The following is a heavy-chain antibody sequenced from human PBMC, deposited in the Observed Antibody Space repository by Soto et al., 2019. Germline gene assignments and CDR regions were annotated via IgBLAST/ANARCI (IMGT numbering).Heavy chain of an antibody. CDR3: ARGGSYDFWSGYYGSYYYYGMDV. CDR1: GGSFSGYY. J-gene: IGHJ6*02. CDR2: INHSGST. D-gene: IGHD3-3*01. V-gene: IGHV4-34*01. Sequence: TLSLTCAVYGGSFSGYYWSWIRQPPGKGLEWIGEINHSGSTNYNPSLKSRVTISVDTSKNQFSLKLSSVTAADTAVYYCARGGSYDFWSGYYGSYYYYGMDVWGQGTTVTVSS.